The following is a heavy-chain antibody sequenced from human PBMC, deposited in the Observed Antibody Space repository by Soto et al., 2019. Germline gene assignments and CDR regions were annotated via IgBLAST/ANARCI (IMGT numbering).Heavy chain of an antibody. CDR1: GASLSDNY. CDR3: ARALRGSSGWYQDY. J-gene: IGHJ4*02. V-gene: IGHV4-34*01. Sequence: SETLSLTCAVYGASLSDNYCNWLRQPPGKGLEWIGEINHSGNTNYNPSLRSRVTISIDTSKNQLSLNLRSVSAADTAVYYCARALRGSSGWYQDYWGQGTLVTVSS. CDR2: INHSGNT. D-gene: IGHD6-19*01.